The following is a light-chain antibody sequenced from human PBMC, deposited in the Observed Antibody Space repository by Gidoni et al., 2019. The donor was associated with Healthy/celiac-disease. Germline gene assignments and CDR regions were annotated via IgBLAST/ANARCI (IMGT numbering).Light chain of an antibody. CDR1: QSVRSN. Sequence: EIVMTQSPAPLSVSPGERATLSCRARQSVRSNLAWYQQKPGQAPRLLIYGASTRATGIPARFSGSGSGTEFTLTISSLQSADFAVYYCQQYNNWPLTFXGXTKVEIK. CDR3: QQYNNWPLT. CDR2: GAS. J-gene: IGKJ4*01. V-gene: IGKV3-15*01.